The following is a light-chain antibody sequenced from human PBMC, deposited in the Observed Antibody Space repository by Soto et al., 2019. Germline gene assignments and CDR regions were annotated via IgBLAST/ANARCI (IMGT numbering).Light chain of an antibody. Sequence: QSVLTQPPSLSGAPGQRVTISCTGNSSKIGAGYDVHWYQQLPVVDPKLLIYRNNNRPSGVPDRFSGSKSGNSASLAITGLQAEDEADYYCQSYDSSLSGYVVFGGRTKLTVL. V-gene: IGLV1-40*01. CDR1: SSKIGAGYD. CDR2: RNN. J-gene: IGLJ2*01. CDR3: QSYDSSLSGYVV.